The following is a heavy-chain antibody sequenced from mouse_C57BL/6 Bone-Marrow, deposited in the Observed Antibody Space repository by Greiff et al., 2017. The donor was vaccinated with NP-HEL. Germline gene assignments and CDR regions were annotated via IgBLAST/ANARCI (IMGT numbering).Heavy chain of an antibody. CDR1: GFNIKDDY. D-gene: IGHD2-4*01. Sequence: EVQLQQSGAELVRPGASVKLSCTASGFNIKDDYMHWVKQRPEQGLEWIGWIDPENGDTEYASKFQGKATITADTSSNTAYLQLSSLTSEDTAVYYCTTGMGDYDWVYWGQGTTLTVSS. CDR3: TTGMGDYDWVY. V-gene: IGHV14-4*01. J-gene: IGHJ2*01. CDR2: IDPENGDT.